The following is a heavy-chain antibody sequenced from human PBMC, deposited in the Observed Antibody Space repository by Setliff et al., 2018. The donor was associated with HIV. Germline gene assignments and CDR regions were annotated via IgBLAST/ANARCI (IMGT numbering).Heavy chain of an antibody. V-gene: IGHV4-39*01. Sequence: KSSETLSLTCTVSGGSISSSRYYWGWIRQPPGKGLEWIASIYFSGNTRYNPSLKSRVTISVDTSKNQFSLKLRSVTASDTAVYYCARGPRGIAVAGDAFDIWGQGTMVTVSS. D-gene: IGHD6-19*01. CDR1: GGSISSSRYY. J-gene: IGHJ3*02. CDR2: IYFSGNT. CDR3: ARGPRGIAVAGDAFDI.